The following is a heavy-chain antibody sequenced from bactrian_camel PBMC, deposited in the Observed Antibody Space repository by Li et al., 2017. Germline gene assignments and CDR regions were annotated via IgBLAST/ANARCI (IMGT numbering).Heavy chain of an antibody. CDR3: AKGPGYYSEWDA. J-gene: IGHJ6*01. CDR1: GFTFSGYD. V-gene: IGHV3S40*01. CDR2: IHRNGVST. D-gene: IGHD4*01. Sequence: VQLVESGGGLVQPGGSLRLSCAASGFTFSGYDWTWVRQAPGKGLEWIASIHRNGVSTFYADSVKGRFTISRDVAKSTAYLQLNSLKTEDTAIYYCAKGPGYYSEWDAWGQGTQVTVS.